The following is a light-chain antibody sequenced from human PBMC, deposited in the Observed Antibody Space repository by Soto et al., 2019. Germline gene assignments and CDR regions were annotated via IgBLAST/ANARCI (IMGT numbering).Light chain of an antibody. Sequence: DIQMTQSPSTLSASIGDRVTITCRASQSISTWLAWYQQKPGKAPKLLIYKASSLESGVPSRFSGGGSGTEFTLTISSLQPDDTATYYCQQYNIYLTFGQGTKVEIK. V-gene: IGKV1-5*03. CDR2: KAS. CDR1: QSISTW. J-gene: IGKJ1*01. CDR3: QQYNIYLT.